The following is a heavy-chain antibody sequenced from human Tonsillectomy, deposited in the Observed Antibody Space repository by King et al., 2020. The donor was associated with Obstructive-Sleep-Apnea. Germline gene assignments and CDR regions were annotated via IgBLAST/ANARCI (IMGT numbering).Heavy chain of an antibody. CDR1: GFTFSDYA. V-gene: IGHV3-30-3*01. CDR3: ARVRVAQGDLPL. D-gene: IGHD2-21*02. J-gene: IGHJ2*01. Sequence: VQLVQSGGGVVQPGRSLKLSGAASGFTFSDYALQSVRQAPGKGLEWVAGISLDGTNEKYGDSVKGRFTISRDNSKYTLFLQMNSPREEDTALYYCARVRVAQGDLPLGGRGTLAT. CDR2: ISLDGTNE.